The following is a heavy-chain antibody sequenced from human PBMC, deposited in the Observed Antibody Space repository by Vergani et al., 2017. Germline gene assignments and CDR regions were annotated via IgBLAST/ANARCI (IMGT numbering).Heavy chain of an antibody. D-gene: IGHD4-17*01. Sequence: QVQLVQSGAEVKKPGSSVKVSCKASGGTFSSYTISWVRQAPGQGLEWMGRIIPILEIANYAQKFQGRVTITADKSTSTAYMELSSLRSEDTAVYYCARDLTTVTNGGFDYWGQGTLVTVSS. J-gene: IGHJ4*02. CDR3: ARDLTTVTNGGFDY. V-gene: IGHV1-69*08. CDR1: GGTFSSYT. CDR2: IIPILEIA.